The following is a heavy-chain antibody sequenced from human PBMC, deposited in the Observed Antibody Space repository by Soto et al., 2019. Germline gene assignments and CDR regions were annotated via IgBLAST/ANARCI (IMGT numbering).Heavy chain of an antibody. Sequence: TLSLTCTVSGGSISSGGYYWSWIRQHPGKGLEWIGYIYYSGSTYYNPSLKSRVTISVDTSKNQFSLKLSSVTAADMVVYYCACCHDYGDFDYWGQGTLVTVSS. CDR2: IYYSGST. D-gene: IGHD4-17*01. CDR3: ACCHDYGDFDY. J-gene: IGHJ4*02. CDR1: GGSISSGGYY. V-gene: IGHV4-31*03.